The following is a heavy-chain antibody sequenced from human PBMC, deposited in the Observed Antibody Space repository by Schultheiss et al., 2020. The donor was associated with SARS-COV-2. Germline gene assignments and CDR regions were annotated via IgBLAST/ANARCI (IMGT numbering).Heavy chain of an antibody. D-gene: IGHD3-9*01. J-gene: IGHJ6*02. CDR1: GGSISSYH. CDR2: IYHSGST. V-gene: IGHV4-59*12. CDR3: ARENDILTGSYYYVMDV. Sequence: SETLSLTCTVSGGSISSYHWSWIRQPPGKGLEWIGEIYHSGSTNYNPSLKSRVTISVDTSKNQFSLKLSSVTAADTAVYYCARENDILTGSYYYVMDVWGQGTTVTVAS.